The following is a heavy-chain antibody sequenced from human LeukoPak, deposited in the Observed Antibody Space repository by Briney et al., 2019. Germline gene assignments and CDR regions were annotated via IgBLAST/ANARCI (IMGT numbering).Heavy chain of an antibody. D-gene: IGHD1-26*01. V-gene: IGHV3-23*01. CDR1: RFTFNSYA. CDR2: IGGSNGIT. Sequence: PGGSLRLSCAASRFTFNSYAMSWVRQAPGKGLEWVSVIGGSNGITFYVGSVKGRFTISRDNSKDTLYLQMNSLRAEDTAVYYCGRDLGGRSGYWGQGTLVTVSS. J-gene: IGHJ4*02. CDR3: GRDLGGRSGY.